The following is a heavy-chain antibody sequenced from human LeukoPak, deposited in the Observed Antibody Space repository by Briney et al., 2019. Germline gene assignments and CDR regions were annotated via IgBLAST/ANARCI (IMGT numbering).Heavy chain of an antibody. CDR1: GGSVSSGTYY. J-gene: IGHJ6*02. D-gene: IGHD1-1*01. CDR2: IYYSGNT. Sequence: SETLSLTCTVSGGSVSSGTYYWSWIRQPPGKGLEWIGYIYYSGNTDYNPSLKGRVTISVDTSKNQFSLKLSSVTAADTAVYYCAREGTTRHNYYGMDVWGQGTTVTVSS. V-gene: IGHV4-61*01. CDR3: AREGTTRHNYYGMDV.